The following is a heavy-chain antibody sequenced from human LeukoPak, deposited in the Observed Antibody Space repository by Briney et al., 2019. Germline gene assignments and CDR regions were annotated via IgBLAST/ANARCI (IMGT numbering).Heavy chain of an antibody. CDR1: GGSISSSSYY. D-gene: IGHD2-2*01. Sequence: PSETLSLTCTVSGGSISSSSYYWGWIRQPPGKGLEWIGSIYYSGSTYYNPSLKSRVTISVDTSKNQFSLKLSSVTAADTAVYYCARVSVVVPAALNWFDPWGQGTLVTVSS. J-gene: IGHJ5*02. CDR3: ARVSVVVPAALNWFDP. CDR2: IYYSGST. V-gene: IGHV4-39*07.